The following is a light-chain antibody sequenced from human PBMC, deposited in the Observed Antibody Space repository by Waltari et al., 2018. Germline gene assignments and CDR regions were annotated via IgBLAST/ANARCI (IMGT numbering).Light chain of an antibody. J-gene: IGLJ2*01. CDR1: KLGEKH. V-gene: IGLV3-1*01. CDR3: QAWDNSVV. CDR2: HDN. Sequence: SYELTQSPSVSVSPGQTASITCSGDKLGEKHVSWYQLRPGQSPLLGISHDNKRPSGIPERFSGSNSGNTATLTISGTQSMDEADDYCQAWDNSVVVGGGTKLTVL.